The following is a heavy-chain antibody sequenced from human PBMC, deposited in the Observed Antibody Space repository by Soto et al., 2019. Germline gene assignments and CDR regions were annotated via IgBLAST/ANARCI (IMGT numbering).Heavy chain of an antibody. V-gene: IGHV1-69*13. CDR2: IIPIFGTA. CDR1: GGTFSSYA. CDR3: ARGLKQQLVGFYYYYGMDV. Sequence: SVKVSCKASGGTFSSYAISWVRQAPGQGLEWMGGIIPIFGTANYAQKFQGRVTITADESTSTAYMELSSLRSEDTAVYYCARGLKQQLVGFYYYYGMDVWGQGTTVTVSS. J-gene: IGHJ6*02. D-gene: IGHD6-13*01.